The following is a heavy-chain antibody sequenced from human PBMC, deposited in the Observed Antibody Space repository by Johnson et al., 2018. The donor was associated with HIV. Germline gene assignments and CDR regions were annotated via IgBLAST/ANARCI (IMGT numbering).Heavy chain of an antibody. D-gene: IGHD2-8*01. CDR2: IGTAGDT. J-gene: IGHJ3*02. CDR3: ARDNIVLMVGGAFDI. CDR1: GFTFSSYD. V-gene: IGHV3-13*01. Sequence: VQLVESGGAVIQPGGSLRLSCAASGFTFSSYDMHWVRQATGKGLEWVSAIGTAGDTYYPGSVKGRFTISRDNSKNTLYLQMNSLRAEDTAVYYCARDNIVLMVGGAFDIWGQGTMVTVSS.